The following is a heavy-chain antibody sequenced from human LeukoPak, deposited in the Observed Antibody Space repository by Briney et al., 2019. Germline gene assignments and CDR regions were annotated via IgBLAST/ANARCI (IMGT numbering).Heavy chain of an antibody. D-gene: IGHD3-10*02. Sequence: GGSLRLSCAASGFTFSNYEMNWVRQAPGKGLEWVSYISSSGSTIYYADSVKGRFTISRDNAKNSLYLQMNSLRAEDTAVYYCAELGITMIGGVWGKGTAVTISS. J-gene: IGHJ6*04. V-gene: IGHV3-48*03. CDR2: ISSSGSTI. CDR1: GFTFSNYE. CDR3: AELGITMIGGV.